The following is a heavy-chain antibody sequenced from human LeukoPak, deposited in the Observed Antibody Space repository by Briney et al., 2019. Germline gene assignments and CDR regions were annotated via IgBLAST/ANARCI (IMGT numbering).Heavy chain of an antibody. D-gene: IGHD4-17*01. CDR3: ARQYGDLQRCAFDI. Sequence: ASVKVSCKASGYTFTGYYMHWVRQAPGQGLEWKGRINPNSGGTKYAQKFQGRVTMTRDTSISTAHMELSRLRSDDTAVYYCARQYGDLQRCAFDIWGQGTMVAVSS. CDR1: GYTFTGYY. J-gene: IGHJ3*02. CDR2: INPNSGGT. V-gene: IGHV1-2*06.